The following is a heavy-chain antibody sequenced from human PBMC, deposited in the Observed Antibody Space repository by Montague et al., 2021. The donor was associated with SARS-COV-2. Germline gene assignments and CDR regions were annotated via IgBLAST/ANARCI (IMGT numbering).Heavy chain of an antibody. Sequence: TLSLTCTFSGFSLSTSGMCLSWIRQPPGKALEWLARIYCDGDKYYNPSLKTRLTISKDTSKNQVVLTMTNMDPVDTATYYCALETPMVTFLAWGQGTLVTVSS. V-gene: IGHV2-70*11. CDR3: ALETPMVTFLA. CDR1: GFSLSTSGMC. D-gene: IGHD5-18*01. J-gene: IGHJ5*02. CDR2: IYCDGDK.